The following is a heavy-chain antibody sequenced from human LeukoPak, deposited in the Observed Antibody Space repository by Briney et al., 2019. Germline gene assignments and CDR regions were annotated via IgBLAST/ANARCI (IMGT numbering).Heavy chain of an antibody. CDR3: ARDRPYDFWSGYYTVFDY. D-gene: IGHD3-3*01. Sequence: SETLSLTCAVSGYSISSGYYWGWIRQAPGKGVEWIGSIYHSGSTYYNPSLKSRVTISVYTYKNQFSLKLSSVTAADTAVYYCARDRPYDFWSGYYTVFDYWGQGTLVTVSS. CDR1: GYSISSGYY. V-gene: IGHV4-38-2*02. J-gene: IGHJ4*02. CDR2: IYHSGST.